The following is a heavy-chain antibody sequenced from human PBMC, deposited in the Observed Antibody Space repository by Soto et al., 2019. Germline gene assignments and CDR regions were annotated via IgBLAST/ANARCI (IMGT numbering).Heavy chain of an antibody. V-gene: IGHV4-59*13. Sequence: ETLSLACTVAGDSIRSYCWSWIRQPPGKELEWIGYIYYSGSTNYNPSLKSRVTISADTSKNQFSLKLTSVTAADTAVYYCARGAIAAQAFDYWGQGTLVTVSS. CDR1: GDSIRSYC. D-gene: IGHD6-13*01. J-gene: IGHJ4*01. CDR2: IYYSGST. CDR3: ARGAIAAQAFDY.